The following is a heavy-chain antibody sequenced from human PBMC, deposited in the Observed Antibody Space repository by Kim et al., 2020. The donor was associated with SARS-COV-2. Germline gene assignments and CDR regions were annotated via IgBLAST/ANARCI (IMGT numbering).Heavy chain of an antibody. CDR3: ARVGPQRITMVRGVITALPGKESWFDP. CDR1: GGSFSGYY. D-gene: IGHD3-10*01. V-gene: IGHV4-34*01. Sequence: SETLSLTCAVYGGSFSGYYWSWIRQPPGKGLEWIGEINHSGSTNYNPSLKSRVTISVDTSKNQFSLKLSSVTAADTAVYYCARVGPQRITMVRGVITALPGKESWFDPWGQGTLVTVSS. CDR2: INHSGST. J-gene: IGHJ5*02.